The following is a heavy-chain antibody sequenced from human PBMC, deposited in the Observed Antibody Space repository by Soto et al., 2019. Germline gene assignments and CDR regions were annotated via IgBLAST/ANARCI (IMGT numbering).Heavy chain of an antibody. CDR2: MFYTGST. J-gene: IGHJ4*02. CDR3: ARDSAYGSGYDF. Sequence: SETLSLTCSVYGASVSSGSHFWSWIRQPPGKGLEWIGYMFYTGSTNYNPSLKSRVSILLDTSMNQFSLRPTSVTVADTAVYYCARDSAYGSGYDFWGQGTLVTVSS. D-gene: IGHD3-3*01. CDR1: GASVSSGSHF. V-gene: IGHV4-61*01.